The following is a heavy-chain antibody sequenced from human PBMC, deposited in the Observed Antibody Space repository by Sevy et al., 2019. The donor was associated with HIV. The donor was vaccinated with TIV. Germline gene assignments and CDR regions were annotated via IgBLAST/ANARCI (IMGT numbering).Heavy chain of an antibody. J-gene: IGHJ4*02. V-gene: IGHV1-24*01. CDR2: FDPEDGET. CDR1: GYTLSELS. D-gene: IGHD3-22*01. CDR3: AITKDYYDSSGYPFDY. Sequence: ASVKVSCKVSGYTLSELSMHWVRQAPGKGLEWMGSFDPEDGETTYAQKFQGRVTMTEDTSTDPAYMELSSLKSEDTAVFYCAITKDYYDSSGYPFDYWGQGTLVTVSS.